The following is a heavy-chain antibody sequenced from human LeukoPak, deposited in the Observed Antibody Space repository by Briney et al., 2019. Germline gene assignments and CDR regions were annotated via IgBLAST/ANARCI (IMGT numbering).Heavy chain of an antibody. CDR1: GFTFSTYA. Sequence: PGGSLRLSCAASGFTFSTYAMHWVRQAPDMGLEWLAMISFDGNNINHADSVKGRFTISRDNSKNTLYLQMNSLRPEDTALYYCARDPQCWNYEIDYWGQGTLVTVSS. CDR2: ISFDGNNI. J-gene: IGHJ4*02. V-gene: IGHV3-30-3*01. D-gene: IGHD1-7*01. CDR3: ARDPQCWNYEIDY.